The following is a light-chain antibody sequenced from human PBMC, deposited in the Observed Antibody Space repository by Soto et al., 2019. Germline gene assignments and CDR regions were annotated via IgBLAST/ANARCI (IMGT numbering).Light chain of an antibody. Sequence: DIQMTQSPSTLSASVGDRVTITCRASQSIGSWLAWYQQKPGKAPKLLIYEASSLEKGVPARFGGSGSGTEFTLTISSLQPDDFATYYCQQYNVYSWTFGQGTKVDIK. V-gene: IGKV1-5*03. CDR3: QQYNVYSWT. CDR2: EAS. CDR1: QSIGSW. J-gene: IGKJ1*01.